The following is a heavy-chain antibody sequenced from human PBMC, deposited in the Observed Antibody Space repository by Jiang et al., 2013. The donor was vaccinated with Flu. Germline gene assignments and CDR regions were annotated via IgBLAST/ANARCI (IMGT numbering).Heavy chain of an antibody. CDR2: IYYSGST. CDR3: ARHGIVVVPAAIVWFDP. Sequence: SLTCTVSGGSISSSSYYWGWIRQPPGKGLEWIGSIYYSGSTYYNPSLKSRVTISVDTSKNQFSLKLSSVTAADTAVYYCARHGIVVVPAAIVWFDPWGQGTLVTVSS. CDR1: GGSISSSSYY. V-gene: IGHV4-39*01. D-gene: IGHD2-2*01. J-gene: IGHJ5*02.